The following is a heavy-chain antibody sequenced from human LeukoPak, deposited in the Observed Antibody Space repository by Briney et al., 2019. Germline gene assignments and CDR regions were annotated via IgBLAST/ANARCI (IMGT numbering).Heavy chain of an antibody. CDR1: GFTFRNYV. Sequence: GGSLRLSCAASGFTFRNYVIHWVRQAPGKGLEWVAVTSSDLNVKLYADSVKGRFTISRDNAKNSLYLQMNSLRDEDTAVYYCAGARTYYYAMDVWGQGTTVTVSS. J-gene: IGHJ6*02. CDR3: AGARTYYYAMDV. CDR2: TSSDLNVK. V-gene: IGHV3-30-3*01.